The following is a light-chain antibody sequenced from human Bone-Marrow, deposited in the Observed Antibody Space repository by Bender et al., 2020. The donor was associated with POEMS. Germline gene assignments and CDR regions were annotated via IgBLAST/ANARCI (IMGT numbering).Light chain of an antibody. CDR2: EVS. CDR3: STWDDRLNAWL. V-gene: IGLV2-14*01. J-gene: IGLJ3*02. CDR1: SSDVGGYNY. Sequence: QSALTQPASVSGSPGQSITISCTGTSSDVGGYNYVSWYQQHPGIAPKLMIYEVSNRPSGVSNRFSGSKSGSSASLAISGLQSEDAADYYCSTWDDRLNAWLFGGGTKLTVL.